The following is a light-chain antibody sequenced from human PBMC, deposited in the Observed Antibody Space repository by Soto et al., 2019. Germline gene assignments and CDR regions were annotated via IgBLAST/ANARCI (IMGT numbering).Light chain of an antibody. V-gene: IGKV3-20*01. Sequence: IVLTQSPGTLSLSQGERATLSCRASQSVSSSYLAWYQQKPGQAPRLLIYGASSRATGIPDRFSGSGSGTDFTLTISRLEPEDFAVYYCQQYGSSPGLLTFGGGTKVDIK. CDR2: GAS. CDR1: QSVSSSY. CDR3: QQYGSSPGLLT. J-gene: IGKJ4*01.